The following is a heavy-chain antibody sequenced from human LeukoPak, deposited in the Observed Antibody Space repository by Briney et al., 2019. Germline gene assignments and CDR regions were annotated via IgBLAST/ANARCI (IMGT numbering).Heavy chain of an antibody. Sequence: SETLSLTCTVSGGSISSSSYYWGWIRQPAGKGLEWIGRIYTSGSTNYNPSLKSRVTMSVDTSKNQFSLKLSSVTAADTAVYYCARVSWKRGYYYYMDVWGKGTTVTVSS. CDR3: ARVSWKRGYYYYMDV. CDR2: IYTSGST. V-gene: IGHV4-61*02. D-gene: IGHD1-1*01. J-gene: IGHJ6*03. CDR1: GGSISSSSYY.